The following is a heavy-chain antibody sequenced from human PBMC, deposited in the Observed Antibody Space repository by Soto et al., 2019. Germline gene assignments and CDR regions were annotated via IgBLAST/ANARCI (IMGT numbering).Heavy chain of an antibody. J-gene: IGHJ6*02. CDR2: ISTDGSNK. CDR3: AKSCFLYPLKQPDYYGVDV. Sequence: GGSLRLSCAASGFTLSSNGMHWVRQAPGKGLEWVAVISTDGSNKYYADSVKGRFTISRDNSKNTLNLQMNSLRIEDTAVYYCAKSCFLYPLKQPDYYGVDVWRQGTTVTVSS. CDR1: GFTLSSNG. V-gene: IGHV3-30*18. D-gene: IGHD3-10*01.